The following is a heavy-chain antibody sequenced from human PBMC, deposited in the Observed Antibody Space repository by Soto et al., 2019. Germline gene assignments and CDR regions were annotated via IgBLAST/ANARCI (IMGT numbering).Heavy chain of an antibody. D-gene: IGHD5-12*01. Sequence: ASVKVSCKASGDTFTSYAIHWVRQAPGQRLEWMGWINAGNGNTKYSQKFQGRVIITRDTSAGTAYMELRSLRSEDTAVYYCAPPIVALYWGQATLGTLSS. V-gene: IGHV1-3*01. J-gene: IGHJ4*02. CDR3: APPIVALY. CDR2: INAGNGNT. CDR1: GDTFTSYA.